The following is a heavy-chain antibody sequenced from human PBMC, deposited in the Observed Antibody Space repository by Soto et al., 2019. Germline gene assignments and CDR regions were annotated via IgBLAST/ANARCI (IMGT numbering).Heavy chain of an antibody. D-gene: IGHD3-22*01. V-gene: IGHV1-69*06. Sequence: SVKVSCKASGGTFSSYAISWVRQAPGQGLEWMGGIIPIFGTANYAQKFQGRVTITADKSTSTAYMELSSLRSEDTAVYYRDYDSSGYSHLWGQGTLVTVSS. CDR2: IIPIFGTA. CDR1: GGTFSSYA. J-gene: IGHJ5*02. CDR3: DYDSSGYSHL.